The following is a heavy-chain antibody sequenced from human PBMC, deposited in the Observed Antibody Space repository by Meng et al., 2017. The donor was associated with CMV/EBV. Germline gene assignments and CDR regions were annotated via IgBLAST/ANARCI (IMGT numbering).Heavy chain of an antibody. CDR2: INSDGSST. D-gene: IGHD1-26*01. Sequence: GESLKISCAASGFTFSSYWMHWVRQAPGKGLVWVSRINSDGSSTSYADSVKGRFTISRDNAKNSLYLQMNSLRAEDTAVYYCAGELTPGGNWGQGTLVTVSS. V-gene: IGHV3-74*01. CDR3: AGELTPGGN. CDR1: GFTFSSYW. J-gene: IGHJ4*02.